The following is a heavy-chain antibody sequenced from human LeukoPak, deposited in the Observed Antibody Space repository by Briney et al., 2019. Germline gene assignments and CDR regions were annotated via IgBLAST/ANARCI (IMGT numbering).Heavy chain of an antibody. CDR1: GFTFSSSA. D-gene: IGHD1-14*01. Sequence: PTGGSLRLSCAASGFTFSSSAMTWVRQAPGQGLEWVSSISGSGTNTYYADSVKGRFTISRDNSKSTLYLQVNSLRAEDTALYYCARTPAVTPDYWGQGTLVTVSS. J-gene: IGHJ4*02. CDR3: ARTPAVTPDY. V-gene: IGHV3-23*01. CDR2: ISGSGTNT.